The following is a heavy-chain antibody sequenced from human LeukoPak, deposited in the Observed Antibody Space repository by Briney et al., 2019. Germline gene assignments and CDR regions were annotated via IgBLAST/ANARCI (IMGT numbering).Heavy chain of an antibody. CDR1: GFTFSSYS. D-gene: IGHD3-10*01. J-gene: IGHJ4*02. Sequence: GSLRLSCAASGFTFSSYSMNWIRQPPGKGLEWIGYIYYSGSTNYNPSLKSRVTISVDTSKNQFSLKLSSVTAADTAVYYCARSYGDYFDYWGQGTLVTVSS. CDR2: IYYSGST. V-gene: IGHV4-59*01. CDR3: ARSYGDYFDY.